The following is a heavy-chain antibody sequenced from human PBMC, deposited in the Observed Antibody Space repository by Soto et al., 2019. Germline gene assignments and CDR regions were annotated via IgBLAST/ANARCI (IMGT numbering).Heavy chain of an antibody. J-gene: IGHJ5*02. V-gene: IGHV3-7*01. CDR1: GFTFTTYW. Sequence: GGSLRLSCAASGFTFTTYWMDWVRQTPGKGLEWVANTNQDGSEKNYVDSVKGRFTISRDNAKNSLYLQMSSLTAEDSALYYCSRSLDAWGQGILVTVSS. CDR3: SRSLDA. CDR2: TNQDGSEK.